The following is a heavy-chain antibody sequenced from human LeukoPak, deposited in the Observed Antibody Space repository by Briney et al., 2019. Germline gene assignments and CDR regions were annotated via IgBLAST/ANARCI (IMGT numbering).Heavy chain of an antibody. CDR1: GFTFSDYY. J-gene: IGHJ4*02. CDR3: ARDPGWTGIDY. D-gene: IGHD3-10*01. CDR2: ISSSSSYT. V-gene: IGHV3-11*05. Sequence: GGSLRLSCAASGFTFSDYYMSWIRQAPGKGLEWVSYISSSSSYTNYADSVKGRFTISRDNAKNSLYLQMNSLRAEDTAVYYCARDPGWTGIDYWGQGTLVTVSS.